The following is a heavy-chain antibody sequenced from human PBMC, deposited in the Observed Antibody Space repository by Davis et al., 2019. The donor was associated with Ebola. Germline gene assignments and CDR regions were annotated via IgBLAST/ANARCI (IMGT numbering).Heavy chain of an antibody. Sequence: GESLKISCAASGFTFSSYDMHWVRQAPGKGLEWVAEISYDGSNKYYADSVKGRFTISRDNSKNTLYLQMNSLRAEDTAVYYCAKGGGITIFGVVVDYWGQGTLVTVSS. CDR2: ISYDGSNK. D-gene: IGHD3-3*01. J-gene: IGHJ4*02. CDR3: AKGGGITIFGVVVDY. V-gene: IGHV3-30*18. CDR1: GFTFSSYD.